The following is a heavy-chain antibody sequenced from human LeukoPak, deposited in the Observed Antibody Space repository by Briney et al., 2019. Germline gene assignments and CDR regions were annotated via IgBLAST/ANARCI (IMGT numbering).Heavy chain of an antibody. CDR2: ISYDGSNK. V-gene: IGHV3-30*18. J-gene: IGHJ4*02. D-gene: IGHD5-12*01. CDR1: GFTFSSYG. CDR3: AKGSGYDDY. Sequence: GGSLRLSCAASGFTFSSYGMHWVRQAPGKGLEWVAVISYDGSNKYYADSVKGRFTISRDNSKNTLYLQMNSLRAEDTAVYYCAKGSGYDDYWGQGTLVTVSS.